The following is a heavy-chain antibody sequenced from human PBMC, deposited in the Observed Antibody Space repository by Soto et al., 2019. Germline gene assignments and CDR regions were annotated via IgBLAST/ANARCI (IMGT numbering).Heavy chain of an antibody. D-gene: IGHD2-21*02. J-gene: IGHJ3*02. V-gene: IGHV3-23*01. CDR2: IGGTDGRT. CDR1: GFTFSSYA. CDR3: VTGNGGDRWSDAFDI. Sequence: EVQLLESGGGLVQPGWSLRLSCTASGFTFSSYAMTWVRQSPGKGLEWVSTIGGTDGRTYYADSVRGRFTISRDNSKRTLYLQLNSLRAEDTAAYYCVTGNGGDRWSDAFDIWGQGTMVTVAS.